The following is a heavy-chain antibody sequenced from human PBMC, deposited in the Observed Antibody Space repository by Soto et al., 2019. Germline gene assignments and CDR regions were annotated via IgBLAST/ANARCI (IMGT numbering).Heavy chain of an antibody. CDR1: RFSFSNFW. Sequence: LRLSCAASRFSFSNFWMTWVRQAPGKALEWVANINEDGTEKHHVDSVEGRFTISRDNAKNLLFLQMYGLRVEDTAVYYCARDIGRAIVGFYYGLDVWGQGTTVTVSS. V-gene: IGHV3-7*01. CDR3: ARDIGRAIVGFYYGLDV. CDR2: INEDGTEK. J-gene: IGHJ6*02. D-gene: IGHD5-18*01.